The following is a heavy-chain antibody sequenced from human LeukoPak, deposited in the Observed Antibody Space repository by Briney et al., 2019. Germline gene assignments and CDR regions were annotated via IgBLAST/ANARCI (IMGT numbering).Heavy chain of an antibody. CDR1: GFTVSSNY. J-gene: IGHJ4*02. CDR3: ARLGGSYCGGDCYQGFDY. CDR2: IYSGGST. V-gene: IGHV3-53*01. D-gene: IGHD2-21*02. Sequence: PGGSLRLSCAASGFTVSSNYMSWVRQAPGKGLEWGSVIYSGGSTYYADSVKGRFTISRDNSKNTLYLQMNSLRAEDTAVYYCARLGGSYCGGDCYQGFDYWGQGTLVTVSS.